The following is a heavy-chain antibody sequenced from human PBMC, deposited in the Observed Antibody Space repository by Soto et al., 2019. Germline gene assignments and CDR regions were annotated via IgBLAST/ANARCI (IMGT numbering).Heavy chain of an antibody. CDR3: TRAGGITIFGVVIHLYYYMDV. CDR1: GFTFGDYA. J-gene: IGHJ6*03. D-gene: IGHD3-3*01. V-gene: IGHV3-49*03. Sequence: PGGSLRLSCTASGFTFGDYAMSWFRQAPGKGLEWVGFIRSKAYGGTTEYAASVKGRFTISRDDSKSIAYLQMNSLKTEDTAVYYCTRAGGITIFGVVIHLYYYMDVWGKGTTVTVSS. CDR2: IRSKAYGGTT.